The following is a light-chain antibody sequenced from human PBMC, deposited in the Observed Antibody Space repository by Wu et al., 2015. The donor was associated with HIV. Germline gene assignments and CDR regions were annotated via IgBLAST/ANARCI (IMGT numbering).Light chain of an antibody. V-gene: IGKV3-20*01. CDR3: QQYDIWPPYT. CDR2: GAS. Sequence: EIVLTQSPGTLSLSPGERATLSCRASQSVSRSYLAWYQQKPGQAPRLLIYGASSRATGIPDRFSGSGSGTDFTLTISSLQSEDFAVYYCQQYDIWPPYTFGQGTKLEIK. CDR1: QSVSRSY. J-gene: IGKJ2*01.